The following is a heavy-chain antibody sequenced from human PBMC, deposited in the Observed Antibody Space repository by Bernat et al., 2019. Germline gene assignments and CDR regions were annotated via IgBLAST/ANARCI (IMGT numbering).Heavy chain of an antibody. CDR3: ARAPGYGGNGEFDY. CDR1: GGSISSHY. CDR2: IYYSGST. D-gene: IGHD4-23*01. Sequence: QVQLQESLPGLVKPSETLSLTCTVSGGSISSHYWSWLRQPPGKGLECIGDIYYSGSTNYNPSRKSRVTISVDTSMNQFSIKLSSVTAAATDVYYCARAPGYGGNGEFDYGGQGTLVTVSS. V-gene: IGHV4-59*11. J-gene: IGHJ4*02.